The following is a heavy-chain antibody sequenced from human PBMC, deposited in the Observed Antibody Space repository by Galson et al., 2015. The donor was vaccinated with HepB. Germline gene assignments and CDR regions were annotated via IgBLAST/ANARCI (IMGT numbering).Heavy chain of an antibody. CDR3: ARHKADGSGGFEPDAFDI. J-gene: IGHJ3*02. Sequence: SLRLSCAASGLTFSSYSMNWVRQAPGKGLEWVSSISSSSSYKYYADSVKGRFTISRDNAKDSLSLQMNSLRAEDTALYYCARHKADGSGGFEPDAFDIWGQGTMVTVSS. CDR2: ISSSSSYK. CDR1: GLTFSSYS. D-gene: IGHD2-15*01. V-gene: IGHV3-21*01.